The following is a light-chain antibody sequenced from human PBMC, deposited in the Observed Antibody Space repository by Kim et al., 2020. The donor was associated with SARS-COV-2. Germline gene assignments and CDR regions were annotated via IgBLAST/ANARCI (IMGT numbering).Light chain of an antibody. V-gene: IGLV1-47*01. CDR3: AAWDDSLSGWV. J-gene: IGLJ3*02. Sequence: GQEFTTTCAGSSSNVRSNYVHWYKQRPGTAPKLLIYRNNQRPSGVPDQFSGSKSGTSASLAISGLRSEDEADYYCAAWDDSLSGWVFGGGTQLTVL. CDR2: RNN. CDR1: SSNVRSNY.